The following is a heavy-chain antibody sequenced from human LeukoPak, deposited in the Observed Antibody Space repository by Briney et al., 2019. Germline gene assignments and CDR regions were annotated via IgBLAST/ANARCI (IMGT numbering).Heavy chain of an antibody. CDR1: GFPFSSYW. Sequence: GGSLRLSCVASGFPFSSYWMTWVRQAPGKGLERVANIKQDGSKKSYVDSVKGRFTISRDNAKNSLYLRMNSLRAEDTAIYYCTRVGYIDEGIDYWGQGTLVTVSS. J-gene: IGHJ4*02. D-gene: IGHD5-24*01. CDR3: TRVGYIDEGIDY. CDR2: IKQDGSKK. V-gene: IGHV3-7*04.